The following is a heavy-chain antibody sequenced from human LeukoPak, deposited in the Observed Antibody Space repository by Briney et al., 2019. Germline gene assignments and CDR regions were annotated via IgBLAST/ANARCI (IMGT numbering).Heavy chain of an antibody. CDR3: ATARGYYDSSGYHNNWFDP. J-gene: IGHJ5*02. CDR1: GGSFSGYY. V-gene: IGHV4-34*01. D-gene: IGHD3-22*01. Sequence: SETLSLTCAVYGGSFSGYYWSWIRQPPGKGLEWIGEINHSGSTNYNPSLKSRVTISVDTSKNQFSLKLSSVTAEDTAVYYCATARGYYDSSGYHNNWFDPWGQGTLVTVSS. CDR2: INHSGST.